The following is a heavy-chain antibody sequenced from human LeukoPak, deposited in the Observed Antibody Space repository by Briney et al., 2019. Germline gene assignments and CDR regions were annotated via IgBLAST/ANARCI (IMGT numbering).Heavy chain of an antibody. V-gene: IGHV3-7*01. J-gene: IGHJ6*02. D-gene: IGHD3-10*01. CDR2: INQDGSEK. Sequence: GGSLRLSCAASEFSVSNYWMTWVRQAPGKALEWVANINQDGSEKYYVDPVKGRFTISRDNATKSLWLQMNSLRAEDTAVYYCAKQGVTLVRGILSYGMDVWGQGTSVSVSS. CDR1: EFSVSNYW. CDR3: AKQGVTLVRGILSYGMDV.